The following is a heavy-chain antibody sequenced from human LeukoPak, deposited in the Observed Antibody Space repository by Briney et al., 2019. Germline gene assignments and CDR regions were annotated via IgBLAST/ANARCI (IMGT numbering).Heavy chain of an antibody. CDR1: GGSISSYY. CDR2: IYYSGST. J-gene: IGHJ4*02. Sequence: SETLSLTCTVSGGSISSYYWSWIREPTGKGLEWIGYIYYSGSTNYNPSLKSRVTISVDTSKNQFSLKLSSVTAADTAVYYCARGTTGTTSYDGPTNEYYFDYWGQGTLVTVSS. D-gene: IGHD1-1*01. CDR3: ARGTTGTTSYDGPTNEYYFDY. V-gene: IGHV4-59*01.